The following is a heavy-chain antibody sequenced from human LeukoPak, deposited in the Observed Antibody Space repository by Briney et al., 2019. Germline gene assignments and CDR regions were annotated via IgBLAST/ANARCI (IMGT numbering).Heavy chain of an antibody. D-gene: IGHD1-26*01. V-gene: IGHV1-69*13. CDR3: AAQGGGAVGATLDYYYYMDV. CDR2: IIPIFVTA. J-gene: IGHJ6*03. Sequence: SVKVSCKASGGTFSSYAISWVRQAPGQGLEWMGGIIPIFVTANYAQKFQGRVTITADESTSTAYMELSSLRSEDTAVYYCAAQGGGAVGATLDYYYYMDVWGKGTTVTVSS. CDR1: GGTFSSYA.